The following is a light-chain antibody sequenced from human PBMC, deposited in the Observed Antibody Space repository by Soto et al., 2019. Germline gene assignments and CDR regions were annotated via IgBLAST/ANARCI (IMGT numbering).Light chain of an antibody. CDR3: QQYNKWPPVT. CDR1: QSVSSN. J-gene: IGKJ4*01. V-gene: IGKV3-15*01. CDR2: GAS. Sequence: EVVMTQSPATLSVSPGERATLSCRASQSVSSNLAWYQQKPGQAPRLLIYGASTRATGIPVRFSGIGSGTEFTLTISSLQSEDFAVYYCQQYNKWPPVTFGGGTKVDI.